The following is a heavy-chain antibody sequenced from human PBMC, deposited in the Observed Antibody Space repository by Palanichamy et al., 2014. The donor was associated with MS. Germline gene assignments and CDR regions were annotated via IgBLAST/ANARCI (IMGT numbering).Heavy chain of an antibody. Sequence: QVQLVQSGAEVKKPGASVKVSCKASGYTFTSYAMHWVRQAPGQRLEWMGWINAGNGNKYSQKFQGRVTITRDTSASTAYMELSSLRSEDTAVYYCARDSSIAAAGANWFDPWGQGTLVTVSS. V-gene: IGHV1-3*01. CDR3: ARDSSIAAAGANWFDP. J-gene: IGHJ5*02. CDR2: INAGNGN. CDR1: GYTFTSYA. D-gene: IGHD6-13*01.